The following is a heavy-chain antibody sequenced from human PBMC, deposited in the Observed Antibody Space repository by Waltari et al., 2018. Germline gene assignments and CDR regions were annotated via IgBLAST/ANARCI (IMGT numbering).Heavy chain of an antibody. CDR2: IRDRANRWTT. CDR3: TRYFDS. Sequence: EVQLVESGGGLVKPGQSLRLSLTTSGFNLGDYSLGWFRQAPGRGLEWVAYIRDRANRWTTEYAASVKGRFTVSRDDSKSVGYLHMSSLQSDDTGIYYCTRYFDSWGQGILVTVSS. J-gene: IGHJ5*01. V-gene: IGHV3-49*05. CDR1: GFNLGDYS.